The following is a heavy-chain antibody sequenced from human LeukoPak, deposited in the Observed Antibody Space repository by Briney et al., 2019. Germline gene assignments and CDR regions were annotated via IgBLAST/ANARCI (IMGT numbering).Heavy chain of an antibody. V-gene: IGHV4-38-2*02. CDR1: GYSISSGYY. Sequence: SETLSLTCTVSGYSISSGYYWGWIRQPPGKGLEWIGSIYHSGSTYYNPSLKSRVTISVDTSKNQFSLQLNSVTPEDTAVYYCARAVRVGGSYFHYYYYYMDVWGKGTTVTVSS. D-gene: IGHD1-26*01. CDR2: IYHSGST. CDR3: ARAVRVGGSYFHYYYYYMDV. J-gene: IGHJ6*03.